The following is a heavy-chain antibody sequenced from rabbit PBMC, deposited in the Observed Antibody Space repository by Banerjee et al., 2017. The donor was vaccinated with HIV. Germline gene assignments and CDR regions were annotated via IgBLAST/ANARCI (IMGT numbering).Heavy chain of an antibody. D-gene: IGHD6-1*01. CDR2: ISTRDGST. CDR1: GIDFSNYYY. Sequence: QEQLEESGGGLVKPGGTLTLTCKASGIDFSNYYYMYWVRQAPGKGLELIAWISTRDGSTWYASWVNGRFTISRSTSLHTVDLKITSLTAADTATYFCARDLGASGAYGIDLWGPGTLVTVS. CDR3: ARDLGASGAYGIDL. V-gene: IGHV1S43*01. J-gene: IGHJ4*01.